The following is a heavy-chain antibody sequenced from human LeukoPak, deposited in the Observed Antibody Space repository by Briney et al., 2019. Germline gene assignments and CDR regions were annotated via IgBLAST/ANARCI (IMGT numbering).Heavy chain of an antibody. D-gene: IGHD1-1*01. Sequence: AASVKVSCKASGYTFTSYGISWVRQAPGQGLEWMGWISAYNGNTNYAQKLQGRVTMTTDTSTSTAYMELRSLRSDDTAVYYCARDLRRPYNWNDGDYWGQGTLVTVSS. J-gene: IGHJ4*02. CDR2: ISAYNGNT. CDR1: GYTFTSYG. CDR3: ARDLRRPYNWNDGDY. V-gene: IGHV1-18*01.